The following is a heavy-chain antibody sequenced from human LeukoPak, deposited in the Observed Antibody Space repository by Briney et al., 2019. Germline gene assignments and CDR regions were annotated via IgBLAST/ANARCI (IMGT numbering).Heavy chain of an antibody. Sequence: GGSLRLSCAASGFTFDDYAMHWVRQAPGKGLEWVSGISWNSGSIGYADSVKGRFTISRDNAKNSLYLQMNSLRAEDTALYYCAKGTIAVAGSAFDIWGQGTMVTVSS. V-gene: IGHV3-9*01. CDR3: AKGTIAVAGSAFDI. CDR1: GFTFDDYA. CDR2: ISWNSGSI. D-gene: IGHD6-19*01. J-gene: IGHJ3*02.